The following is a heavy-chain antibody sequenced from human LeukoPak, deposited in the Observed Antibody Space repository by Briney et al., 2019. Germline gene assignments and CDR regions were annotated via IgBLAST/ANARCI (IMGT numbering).Heavy chain of an antibody. CDR1: VYTFTSDD. D-gene: IGHD4-17*01. V-gene: IGHV1-8*01. CDR2: MNPNSGNT. J-gene: IGHJ4*02. CDR3: ARSPTGLRTRNGF. Sequence: ASVKVSCKTSVYTFTSDDINWVQQATGQGLEWMGWMNPNSGNTGYAQKFQGRVTMTRNVSISTAYMELSSLRSEDTAIYYCARSPTGLRTRNGFWGQGTLVTVSS.